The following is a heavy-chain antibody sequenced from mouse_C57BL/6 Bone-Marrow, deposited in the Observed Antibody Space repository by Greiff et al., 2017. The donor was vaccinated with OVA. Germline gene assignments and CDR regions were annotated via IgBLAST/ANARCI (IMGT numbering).Heavy chain of an antibody. CDR3: AREDVVTIIAFAY. CDR2: ISDGGSYT. D-gene: IGHD2-5*01. J-gene: IGHJ3*01. CDR1: GFTFSSYA. V-gene: IGHV5-4*01. Sequence: EVKVVESGGGLVKPGGSLKLSCAASGFTFSSYAMSWVRQTPEKRLEWVATISDGGSYTYYPDNVKGRFTISRDNAKNNLYLQMSHLKSEDTAMYYCAREDVVTIIAFAYWGQGTLVTVSA.